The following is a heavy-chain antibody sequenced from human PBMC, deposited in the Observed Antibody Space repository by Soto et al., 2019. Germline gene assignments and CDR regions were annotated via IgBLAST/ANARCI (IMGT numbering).Heavy chain of an antibody. CDR2: IVVGRGNT. Sequence: SVKVSCKASGFTFTSPAVQWVRQARGQRLEWIGWIVVGRGNTNYAQKFQERVTITRDMSTSTAYMELSSLRSEDTAVYYCAAETEYSSANLYGMDVWGQGTTVTVSS. V-gene: IGHV1-58*01. CDR3: AAETEYSSANLYGMDV. CDR1: GFTFTSPA. D-gene: IGHD6-19*01. J-gene: IGHJ6*02.